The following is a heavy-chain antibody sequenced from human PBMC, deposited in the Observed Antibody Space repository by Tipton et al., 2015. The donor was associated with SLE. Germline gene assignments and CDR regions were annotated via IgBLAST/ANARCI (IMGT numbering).Heavy chain of an antibody. Sequence: TLSLTCAVYGWSLNDYYWTWIRQPPGKGLQWIGEIFHTGSTEYNPSLKSRLTISAVTSKNQFSLRVSSVTAADTAVYYCARAGTGTAWGTFDIWGPGTMVTVSS. V-gene: IGHV4-34*12. CDR2: IFHTGST. CDR3: ARAGTGTAWGTFDI. D-gene: IGHD1-14*01. J-gene: IGHJ3*02. CDR1: GWSLNDYY.